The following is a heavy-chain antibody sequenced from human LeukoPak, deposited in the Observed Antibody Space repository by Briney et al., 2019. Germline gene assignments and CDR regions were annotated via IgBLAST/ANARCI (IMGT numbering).Heavy chain of an antibody. J-gene: IGHJ4*02. CDR3: AREKYLGYFDY. D-gene: IGHD2/OR15-2a*01. Sequence: RPGGSLRLSCAASGFTFSDALMTWVRQAPGKGLEWVGRIQTKSEGGTADYAAPVRGRFTISRDNAKNSLYLQMNSLRAEDTAVYYCAREKYLGYFDYWGQGTLVTVSS. V-gene: IGHV3-15*01. CDR1: GFTFSDAL. CDR2: IQTKSEGGTA.